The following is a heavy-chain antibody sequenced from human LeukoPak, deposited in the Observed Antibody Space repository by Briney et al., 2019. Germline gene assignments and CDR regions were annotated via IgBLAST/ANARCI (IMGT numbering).Heavy chain of an antibody. CDR1: GFTFSSSA. Sequence: GGSLRLSCAASGFTFSSSAMSWVRQVPGKGLEWVSAISNNGGYTYYADSVQGRFTISRDNSKSTLCLQMNSLRAEDTAVYYCAKQLGYCSDGSCYFPYWGQGTMVTVSS. CDR3: AKQLGYCSDGSCYFPY. D-gene: IGHD2-15*01. V-gene: IGHV3-23*01. CDR2: ISNNGGYT. J-gene: IGHJ4*02.